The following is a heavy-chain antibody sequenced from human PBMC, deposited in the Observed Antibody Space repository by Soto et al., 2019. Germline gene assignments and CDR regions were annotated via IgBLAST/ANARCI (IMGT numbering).Heavy chain of an antibody. CDR2: IYFSGST. CDR1: GVSISNTSYY. Sequence: QLQLQESGPGLVKPSETLSLTCSVSGVSISNTSYYWGWIRQPPGKGLEWVGTIYFSGSTFYNPSLKSRVTISIDPSKNQFSLRLSSVTAAYTAVYYCARHGSYWGQGTLVTVSS. V-gene: IGHV4-39*01. CDR3: ARHGSY. J-gene: IGHJ4*02.